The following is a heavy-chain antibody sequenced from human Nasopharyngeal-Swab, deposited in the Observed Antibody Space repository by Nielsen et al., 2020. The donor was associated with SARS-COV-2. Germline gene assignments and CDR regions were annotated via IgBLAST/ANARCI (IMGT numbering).Heavy chain of an antibody. Sequence: GGSLTLSCAVSGFTFSSYGMHWVRPAPGKGLEWVAVISYDGSNKYYADSVKGRFTISRDNSKNTLYLQMNSLRAEDTAVYYCASCSGGSCYSGWFDPWGQGTLVTVSS. V-gene: IGHV3-30*03. CDR1: GFTFSSYG. CDR2: ISYDGSNK. CDR3: ASCSGGSCYSGWFDP. J-gene: IGHJ5*02. D-gene: IGHD2-15*01.